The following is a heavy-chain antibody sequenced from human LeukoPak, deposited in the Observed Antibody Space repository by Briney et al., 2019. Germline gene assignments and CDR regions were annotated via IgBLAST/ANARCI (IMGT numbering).Heavy chain of an antibody. CDR1: GYTFTSYD. Sequence: ASVKVSCKASGYTFTSYDINWVRQATGQGLEWMGWMNPNSGNTGYAQKFQGRVTMTRNTSISTAYMELSSLRSEDTAVYYCASAHGYSSSWNRGRTFDIWGQGTMVTVSS. D-gene: IGHD6-13*01. V-gene: IGHV1-8*01. CDR3: ASAHGYSSSWNRGRTFDI. CDR2: MNPNSGNT. J-gene: IGHJ3*02.